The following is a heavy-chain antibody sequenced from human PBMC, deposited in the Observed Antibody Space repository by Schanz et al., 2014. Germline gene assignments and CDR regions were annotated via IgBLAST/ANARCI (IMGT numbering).Heavy chain of an antibody. Sequence: VQLVESGGGLVQPGGSLRLSCAASGFTFSDYYMSWIRQAPGKGLEWVSYVSSSSSYTHYADSMKGRFTVSRDNAESALYLQMNSLRAEDTGLYFCARGGSGSHYRLDYWGQGTLVTVSS. D-gene: IGHD1-26*01. CDR1: GFTFSDYY. V-gene: IGHV3-11*06. CDR2: VSSSSSYT. J-gene: IGHJ4*02. CDR3: ARGGSGSHYRLDY.